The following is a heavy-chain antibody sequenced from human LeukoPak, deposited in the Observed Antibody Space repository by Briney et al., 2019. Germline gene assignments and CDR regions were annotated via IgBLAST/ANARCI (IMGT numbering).Heavy chain of an antibody. J-gene: IGHJ6*03. CDR2: IIPLFGST. CDR3: ARSMENVLSYYMDV. V-gene: IGHV1-69*05. D-gene: IGHD2-8*01. CDR1: GGTLSYHA. Sequence: SVKVSCKASGGTLSYHAVSWVRQAPGQGLEWMGGIIPLFGSTKYTQKFQGRVTITTDESTSAAYMELSSLRSDDTAVYYCARSMENVLSYYMDVWGEGTTVTVSS.